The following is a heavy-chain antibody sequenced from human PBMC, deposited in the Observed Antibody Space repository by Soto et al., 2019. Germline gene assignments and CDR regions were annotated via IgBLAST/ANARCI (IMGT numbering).Heavy chain of an antibody. CDR1: GGSISSSSYY. CDR2: IYYSGST. CDR3: ASDNSHRAGTQGGY. D-gene: IGHD1-1*01. J-gene: IGHJ4*02. Sequence: QLQLQESGPGLVKPSETLSLTCTVSGGSISSSSYYWGWIRQPPGKGLEWIGSIYYSGSTYYNPSLKSRVTISVDTSKNQFSLKLSSVTAADTAVYYCASDNSHRAGTQGGYWGQGTLVTVSS. V-gene: IGHV4-39*01.